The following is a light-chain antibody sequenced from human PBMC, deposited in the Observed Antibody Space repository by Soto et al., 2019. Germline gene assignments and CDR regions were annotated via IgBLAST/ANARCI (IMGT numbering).Light chain of an antibody. CDR2: GAS. CDR1: QSVSSSY. V-gene: IGKV3-20*01. CDR3: QQYGSSPPTLT. Sequence: EIVLTQSPGTLSLSPGERATLSCRASQSVSSSYLARYQQKPGQAPRLLIYGASSRATGIPDRFSGSGSGTDFTLTISRLEPEDFAVYYCQQYGSSPPTLTFGGGTKVDIK. J-gene: IGKJ4*01.